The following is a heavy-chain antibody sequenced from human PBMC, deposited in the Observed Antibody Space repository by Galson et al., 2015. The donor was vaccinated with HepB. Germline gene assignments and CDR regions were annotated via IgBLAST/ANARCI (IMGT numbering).Heavy chain of an antibody. V-gene: IGHV3-33*08. CDR2: IWYDGSNK. J-gene: IGHJ6*02. CDR3: ARANMITFGGVIVNYYYGMDV. Sequence: SLRLSCAASGFTFSSYGMHWVRQAPGKGLEWVAVIWYDGSNKYYADSVKGRFTISRDNSKNTLYLQMNSLRAEDTAVYYCARANMITFGGVIVNYYYGMDVWGQGTTVTVSS. CDR1: GFTFSSYG. D-gene: IGHD3-16*02.